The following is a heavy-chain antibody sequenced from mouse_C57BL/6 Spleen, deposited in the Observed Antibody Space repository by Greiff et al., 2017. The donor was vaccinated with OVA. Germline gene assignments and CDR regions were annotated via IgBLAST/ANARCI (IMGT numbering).Heavy chain of an antibody. CDR1: GYSITSGYY. CDR2: ISYDGSN. J-gene: IGHJ2*01. Sequence: EVQLQESGPGLVKPSQSLSLTCSVTGYSITSGYYWNWIRQFPENKLEWMGYISYDGSNNYNPSLKNRISITRDTSKNQFFLKLNSVTTEDTATYYCARDGERYYFDYWGQGTTLTVSS. CDR3: ARDGERYYFDY. V-gene: IGHV3-6*01. D-gene: IGHD2-13*01.